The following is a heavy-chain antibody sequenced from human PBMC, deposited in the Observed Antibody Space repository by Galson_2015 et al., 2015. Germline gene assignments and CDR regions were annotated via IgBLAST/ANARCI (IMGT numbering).Heavy chain of an antibody. CDR1: GFTFSSYG. D-gene: IGHD2-2*01. V-gene: IGHV3-33*01. CDR3: ARGGYCSSTSCYLYYFDY. Sequence: SLRLSCAASGFTFSSYGMHWVRQAPGKGLEWVAVIWYDGSNKYYADSVKGRFTISRDNSKNTLYLQMNSLRAEDTAVYYCARGGYCSSTSCYLYYFDYWGQGTLVTVSS. CDR2: IWYDGSNK. J-gene: IGHJ4*02.